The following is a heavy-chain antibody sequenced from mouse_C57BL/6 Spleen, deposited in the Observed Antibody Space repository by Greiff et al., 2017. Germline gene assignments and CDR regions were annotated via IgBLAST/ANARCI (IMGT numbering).Heavy chain of an antibody. CDR3: ARDTTVVARYFDV. J-gene: IGHJ1*03. Sequence: QVHVKQSGPELVKPGASVKISCKASGYAFSSSWMNWVKQRPGKGLEWIGRIYPGDGDTNYNGKFKGKATLTADKSSSTAYMPLSSLTSEDSAVYFCARDTTVVARYFDVWGTGTTVTVSS. CDR2: IYPGDGDT. V-gene: IGHV1-82*01. D-gene: IGHD1-1*01. CDR1: GYAFSSSW.